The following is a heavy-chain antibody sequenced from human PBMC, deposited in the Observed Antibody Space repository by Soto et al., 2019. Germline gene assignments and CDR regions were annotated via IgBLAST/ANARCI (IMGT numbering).Heavy chain of an antibody. CDR1: GGSISSGGYS. CDR3: ASAFGSSGYR. Sequence: QLQLQESGSGLVKPSQTLSLTCAVSGGSISSGGYSWSWIRQPPGKGLEWIGYIYHSGSTYYNPSLKSRAAISXDRSKNQFSLTLSPVTAADTAVYYCASAFGSSGYRWGQGTLVTVSS. D-gene: IGHD3-22*01. V-gene: IGHV4-30-2*01. J-gene: IGHJ4*02. CDR2: IYHSGST.